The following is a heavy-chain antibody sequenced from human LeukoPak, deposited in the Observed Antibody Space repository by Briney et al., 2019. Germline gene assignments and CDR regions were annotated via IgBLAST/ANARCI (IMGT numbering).Heavy chain of an antibody. D-gene: IGHD6-13*01. J-gene: IGHJ4*02. Sequence: GTSLRLSCAASGFTFTSYGMHWVRQAPGKGLEWVVLIWYDGRKEYYADSVKGRFTISRDDSRNTLYLQMNGLRAEDTAVYYCARLGSSWSSDYWGQGTLVTVSS. V-gene: IGHV3-33*01. CDR3: ARLGSSWSSDY. CDR1: GFTFTSYG. CDR2: IWYDGRKE.